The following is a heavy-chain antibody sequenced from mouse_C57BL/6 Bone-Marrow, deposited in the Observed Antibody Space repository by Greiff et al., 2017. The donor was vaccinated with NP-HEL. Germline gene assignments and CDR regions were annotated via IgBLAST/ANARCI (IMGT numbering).Heavy chain of an antibody. CDR2: IDPSDSST. CDR3: ARENYYGSSFYYYSMDY. D-gene: IGHD1-1*01. V-gene: IGHV1-50*01. CDR1: GYTFTSYW. Sequence: QVQLQQPGAELVKPGASVKLSCKASGYTFTSYWMQWVKQRPGQGLEWIGEIDPSDSSTNYNQKLKGQATLTVDTSSSTAYMQLSSLTSEDSAFYYCARENYYGSSFYYYSMDYWGQGTSVTVSS. J-gene: IGHJ4*01.